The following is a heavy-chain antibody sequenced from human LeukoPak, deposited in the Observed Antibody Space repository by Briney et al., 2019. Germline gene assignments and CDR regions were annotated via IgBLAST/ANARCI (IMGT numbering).Heavy chain of an antibody. J-gene: IGHJ4*02. CDR3: ARQDSYYEWELKVY. D-gene: IGHD1-26*01. Sequence: SETLSLTCTVSGGSISSSSYYWGWIRQPPGKGLEWIGSIYYSGGTYYNPSLKSRVTISVDTSKNQFSLKLSSVTAADTAVYYCARQDSYYEWELKVYWGQGTLVTVSS. CDR1: GGSISSSSYY. V-gene: IGHV4-39*01. CDR2: IYYSGGT.